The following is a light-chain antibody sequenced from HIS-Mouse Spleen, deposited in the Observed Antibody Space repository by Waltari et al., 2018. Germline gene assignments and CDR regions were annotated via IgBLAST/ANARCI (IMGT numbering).Light chain of an antibody. V-gene: IGLV2-11*01. CDR2: DVS. J-gene: IGLJ1*01. Sequence: QSALTQPRSVSGSPGQSVTIPCTGTSSDVGGYTYVPWYQQHPGKAPKLMIYDVSKRPSGVPDRFSGSKSGNTASLTISGLQAEDEADYYCCSYAGSYSYVFGTGTKVTVL. CDR3: CSYAGSYSYV. CDR1: SSDVGGYTY.